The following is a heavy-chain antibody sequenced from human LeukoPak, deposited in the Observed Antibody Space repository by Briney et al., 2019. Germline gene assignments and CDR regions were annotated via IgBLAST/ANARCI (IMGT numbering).Heavy chain of an antibody. V-gene: IGHV3-53*01. CDR2: IYGGGST. CDR3: ATRYIFDYLGY. CDR1: AFTVSSNA. Sequence: GGSLRLSCAASAFTVSSNAMSWIRQAPGKGLEWVSTIYGGGSTYYADSVKGRFTISRDNSKNTLYLQMNSLRAEDTAVYYCATRYIFDYLGYWGQGTLVTVSS. J-gene: IGHJ4*02. D-gene: IGHD3-16*01.